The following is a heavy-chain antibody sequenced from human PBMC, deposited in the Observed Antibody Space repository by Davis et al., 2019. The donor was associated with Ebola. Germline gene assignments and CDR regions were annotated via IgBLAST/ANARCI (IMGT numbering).Heavy chain of an antibody. D-gene: IGHD6-13*01. J-gene: IGHJ6*03. Sequence: ASVKVSCKASGYTFTTYDINWVRQATGQGLEWMGWMNPKSGNTGYAQKFQGRVTITRNTSISTAYMELSRLRSDDTAVYYCARNPRIAAAGPYYYYMDVWGKGTTVTVSS. CDR3: ARNPRIAAAGPYYYYMDV. CDR1: GYTFTTYD. V-gene: IGHV1-8*03. CDR2: MNPKSGNT.